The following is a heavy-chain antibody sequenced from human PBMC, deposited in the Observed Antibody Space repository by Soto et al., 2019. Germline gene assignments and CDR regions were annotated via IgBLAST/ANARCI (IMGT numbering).Heavy chain of an antibody. Sequence: EVQLVESGGGLVQPGGSLRLSCAASGLIFSDYHMDWVRQAPGKGLEWVGRIGRKANSYTTEYAASVKGRFTISTDDSKNSLYLQINSLKSEDTAVYYCAMLGGWSGGSSGMDVWGQGTTVTVSS. CDR2: IGRKANSYTT. V-gene: IGHV3-72*01. CDR1: GLIFSDYH. D-gene: IGHD6-19*01. J-gene: IGHJ6*02. CDR3: AMLGGWSGGSSGMDV.